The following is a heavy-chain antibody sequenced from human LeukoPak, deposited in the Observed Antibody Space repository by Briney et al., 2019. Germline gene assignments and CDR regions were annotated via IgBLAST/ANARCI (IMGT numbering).Heavy chain of an antibody. Sequence: SVKVSCKASGYTFTSYAMHWVRQATGQGLEWMGGIIPIFGTANYAQKFQGRVTITADESTSTAYMELSSLRSEDTAVYYCARGRMAGTYVFDYWGQGTLVTVSS. V-gene: IGHV1-69*13. CDR1: GYTFTSYA. CDR3: ARGRMAGTYVFDY. CDR2: IIPIFGTA. J-gene: IGHJ4*02. D-gene: IGHD6-19*01.